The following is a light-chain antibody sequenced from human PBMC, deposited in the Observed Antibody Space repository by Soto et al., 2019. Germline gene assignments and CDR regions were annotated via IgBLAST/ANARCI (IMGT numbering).Light chain of an antibody. Sequence: QSVLTQSPSASASLGASVKLTCTLSSGHKKYAIAWHQQQPQKGPRYLMNVNSDGSHSKGDGTPDRFSWSSSGTERYLIISSLHSEDEADYYCQTWGTGFRVFGGGTKLTVL. J-gene: IGLJ3*02. CDR1: SGHKKYA. V-gene: IGLV4-69*01. CDR3: QTWGTGFRV. CDR2: VNSDGSH.